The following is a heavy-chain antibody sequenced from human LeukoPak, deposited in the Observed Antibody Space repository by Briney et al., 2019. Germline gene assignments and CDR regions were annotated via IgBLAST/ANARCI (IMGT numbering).Heavy chain of an antibody. D-gene: IGHD2-21*01. CDR1: GGSISSGGYS. Sequence: SETLSLTCAVSGGSISSGGYSWSWIRQPPGKGLEWIGYIYHNGSTYYNPSLKSRVTISVDRSKNQFSLKLSSVTAADTAVYYCARDQALWWFDPWGQGTLVTVSS. CDR2: IYHNGST. V-gene: IGHV4-30-2*01. J-gene: IGHJ5*02. CDR3: ARDQALWWFDP.